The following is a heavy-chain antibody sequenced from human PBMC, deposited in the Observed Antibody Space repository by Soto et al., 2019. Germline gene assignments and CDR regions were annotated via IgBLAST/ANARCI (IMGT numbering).Heavy chain of an antibody. J-gene: IGHJ6*03. CDR2: INHSGST. CDR3: ARYSSSGGYYCMEV. Sequence: SETLSLTCAVYGGSFSGYYWSWIRQPPGKGLEWIGEINHSGSTNYNPSLKSRVTISVDTSKNQFSLKLSSVTAADTAVYYCARYSSSGGYYCMEVWDKGTRVSVSS. CDR1: GGSFSGYY. D-gene: IGHD6-13*01. V-gene: IGHV4-34*01.